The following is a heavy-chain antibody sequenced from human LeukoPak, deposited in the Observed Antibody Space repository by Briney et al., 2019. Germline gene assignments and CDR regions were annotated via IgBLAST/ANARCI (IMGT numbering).Heavy chain of an antibody. D-gene: IGHD2-2*02. CDR1: GFTFSNCW. V-gene: IGHV3-74*03. CDR3: TTVISPPDCSSTSCYRNY. CDR2: IDSDGSTT. Sequence: LTGGSLRLSCAASGFTFSNCWMHWVRQAPGKGLEWVSRIDSDGSTTKYADSVKGRFTISRDNSKNTLYLQMNSLRAEDTAVYYCTTVISPPDCSSTSCYRNYWGQGTLVTVSS. J-gene: IGHJ4*02.